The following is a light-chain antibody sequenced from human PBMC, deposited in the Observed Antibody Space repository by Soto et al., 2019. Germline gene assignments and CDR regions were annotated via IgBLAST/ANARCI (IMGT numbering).Light chain of an antibody. CDR3: PQYGSSPQT. V-gene: IGKV3-20*01. CDR2: CAS. Sequence: EIVLTQSPGTLSLSPGERATLSCRASQSVSSSYLAWYQQKPGQAPRLLIYCASSRATGIPDRFSGSGSGTGFTLTISRLEPEDFAVYYCPQYGSSPQTFGQGTKVEIK. J-gene: IGKJ1*01. CDR1: QSVSSSY.